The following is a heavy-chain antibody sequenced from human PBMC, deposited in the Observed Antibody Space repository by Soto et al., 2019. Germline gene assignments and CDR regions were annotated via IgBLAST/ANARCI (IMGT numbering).Heavy chain of an antibody. Sequence: QVQLVESGGGVVQPGRSLRLSCAASGFTFSSYGMHWVRQAPGKGLEWVAGIWYDGSNKYYADSVKGRFTISRDNSKNTLYLQMNSLRAEDTAVYYCARDKKLLGHYYYYYGMDVWGQGTTVTVSS. CDR3: ARDKKLLGHYYYYYGMDV. J-gene: IGHJ6*02. CDR1: GFTFSSYG. CDR2: IWYDGSNK. V-gene: IGHV3-33*01. D-gene: IGHD3-10*01.